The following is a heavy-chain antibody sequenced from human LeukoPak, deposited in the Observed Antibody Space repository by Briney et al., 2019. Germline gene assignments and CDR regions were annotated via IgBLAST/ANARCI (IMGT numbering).Heavy chain of an antibody. CDR2: INRNGGGT. CDR1: GYTFTGYY. J-gene: IGHJ4*02. D-gene: IGHD3-10*01. V-gene: IGHV1-2*02. Sequence: GASVKVSCKASGYTFTGYYMHWVRQAPGQGLEGMGWINRNGGGTNYAQKFQGRVTMTTDTSISTAYMELGGLRYDDTAVYYSARVSSSGDYYDNWGQGTLVTVSS. CDR3: ARVSSSGDYYDN.